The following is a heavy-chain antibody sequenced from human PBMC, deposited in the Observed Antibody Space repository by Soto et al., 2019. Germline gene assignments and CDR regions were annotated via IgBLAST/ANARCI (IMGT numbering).Heavy chain of an antibody. J-gene: IGHJ4*02. CDR2: ISGYSGNA. D-gene: IGHD4-17*01. CDR3: AKRTSGTTWGESDY. Sequence: QVQVMQSGAEVKKPGDSVKVSCKTSGYIFSDYGINWVRQATGQGLEWMGWISGYSGNANLAQKFQGRVTMTTDKSTGTAYMELRRLRSDDTAVYYCAKRTSGTTWGESDYWGQVTLITVSS. CDR1: GYIFSDYG. V-gene: IGHV1-18*04.